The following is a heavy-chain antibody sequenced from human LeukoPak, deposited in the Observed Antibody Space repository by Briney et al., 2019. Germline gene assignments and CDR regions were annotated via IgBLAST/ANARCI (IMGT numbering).Heavy chain of an antibody. CDR2: IYHSWNT. Sequence: SETLSLTCTVSGDSISSSNYFWGWIRQPPGKGLEWVGNIYHSWNTFYNPSLKSRVTISADTSRNQFSLKLTFVTVADTAVYYCARQLYSSATVWGQGTTVIVSS. V-gene: IGHV4-39*01. CDR1: GDSISSSNYF. J-gene: IGHJ6*02. CDR3: ARQLYSSATV. D-gene: IGHD6-25*01.